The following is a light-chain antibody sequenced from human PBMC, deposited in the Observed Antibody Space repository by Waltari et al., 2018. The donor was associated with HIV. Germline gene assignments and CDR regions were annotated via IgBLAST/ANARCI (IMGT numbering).Light chain of an antibody. J-gene: IGLJ1*01. CDR3: AAWNDRLSGYV. V-gene: IGLV1-47*01. CDR2: TKN. Sequence: QSVLTQPPSASGTPGQRVTIPRSGSSSNIARNYVYWYQQLPGPALKVFIVTKNQRPSGVPDRFSGSKSGTSASLAISGLRSEDEADYYCAAWNDRLSGYVFGTGTKVTV. CDR1: SSNIARNY.